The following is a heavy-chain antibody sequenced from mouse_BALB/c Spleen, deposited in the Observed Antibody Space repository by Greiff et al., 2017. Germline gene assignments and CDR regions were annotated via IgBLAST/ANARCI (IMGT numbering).Heavy chain of an antibody. D-gene: IGHD2-10*01. V-gene: IGHV3-6*02. J-gene: IGHJ3*01. CDR2: ISYDGSN. CDR1: GYSITSGYY. CDR3: ARDPYYGIKPLFAY. Sequence: VQLVESGPGLVKPSQSLSLTCSVTGYSITSGYYWNWIRQFPGNKLEWMGYISYDGSNNYNPSLKNRISITRDPSKNQFFLKLNSVTTEDTATYYCARDPYYGIKPLFAYWGQGTLVTVAA.